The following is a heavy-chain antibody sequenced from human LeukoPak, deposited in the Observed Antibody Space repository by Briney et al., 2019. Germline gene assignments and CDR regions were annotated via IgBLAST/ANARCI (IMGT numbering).Heavy chain of an antibody. J-gene: IGHJ4*02. Sequence: PGGSLSLLCAVSGYTFSRYAMHWVRQAPGKGLEWVANIKKDSIDKLYLEAVKGRFTISRDNAKNSLHLQMNSLRAEDTAVYYCARGRYSSRSGGYYFDPWGQGTLVTVSS. CDR2: IKKDSIDK. CDR3: ARGRYSSRSGGYYFDP. CDR1: GYTFSRYA. V-gene: IGHV3-7*01. D-gene: IGHD2-2*01.